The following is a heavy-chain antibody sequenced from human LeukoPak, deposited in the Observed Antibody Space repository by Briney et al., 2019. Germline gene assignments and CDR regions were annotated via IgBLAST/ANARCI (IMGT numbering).Heavy chain of an antibody. J-gene: IGHJ4*02. V-gene: IGHV3-23*01. CDR3: AKEFYGDYWRTMDY. CDR2: ISGSGGST. Sequence: GGSLRLSCAASGFTFSNYAMSWVRQAPGKGLEWVSAISGSGGSTYYADSVKGRFTISRDNSKNTLYLQMNSLRAEDTAVYYCAKEFYGDYWRTMDYWGQGTLVTVSS. D-gene: IGHD4-17*01. CDR1: GFTFSNYA.